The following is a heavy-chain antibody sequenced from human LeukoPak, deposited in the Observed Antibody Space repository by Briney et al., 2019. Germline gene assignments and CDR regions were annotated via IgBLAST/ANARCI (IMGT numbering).Heavy chain of an antibody. J-gene: IGHJ4*02. CDR1: GFTVSSNY. Sequence: GGSLRLSCAASGFTVSSNYLSWVRQAPGKGLGWVSVIYSGGNTYYADSVKGRFTISRDNSKNMLYLQMNSLRVEDTAVYYCASRDASGWYDYWGQGTLVTVSS. V-gene: IGHV3-66*01. CDR3: ASRDASGWYDY. D-gene: IGHD6-19*01. CDR2: IYSGGNT.